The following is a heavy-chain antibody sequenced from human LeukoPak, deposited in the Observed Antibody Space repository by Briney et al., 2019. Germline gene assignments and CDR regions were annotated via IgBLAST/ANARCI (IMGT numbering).Heavy chain of an antibody. J-gene: IGHJ4*02. D-gene: IGHD2-21*02. CDR2: IKQDGSEK. Sequence: GGSLRLSCAASGFTFSRYSMNWVRQAPGKGLEWVANIKQDGSEKYYVDSVKGRFTISRDNAKNSLYLQMNSLRAEDTAVYYCAREVTPYYWGQGTLVTVSS. V-gene: IGHV3-7*01. CDR1: GFTFSRYS. CDR3: AREVTPYY.